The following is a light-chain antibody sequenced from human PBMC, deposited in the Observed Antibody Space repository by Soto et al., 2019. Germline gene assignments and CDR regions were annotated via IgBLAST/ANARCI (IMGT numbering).Light chain of an antibody. Sequence: DIKMNNSPSSLSASVGDRVTIICRASQSISSWLAWYQQKPGKAPKLLIYKASSLESGVPSRFSGSGSGTDFTLTISSLQPEDFATYYCQQLNSFTFGQGTRLEI. CDR2: KAS. CDR3: QQLNSFT. J-gene: IGKJ5*01. V-gene: IGKV1-5*03. CDR1: QSISSW.